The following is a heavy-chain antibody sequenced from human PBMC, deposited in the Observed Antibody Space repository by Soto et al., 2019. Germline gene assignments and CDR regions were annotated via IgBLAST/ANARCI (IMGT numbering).Heavy chain of an antibody. CDR1: GGTFSNYA. CDR2: IIPIVGTT. Sequence: SVKVSCKGSGGTFSNYAISWVRQAPGEGVEGMGGIIPIVGTTSYARNIQCRVTMTADESTSTAYMELRSLRDEDTAVHYCARDLCEVRGVIGYYYFGMDVWGQGTTVTVSS. J-gene: IGHJ6*02. D-gene: IGHD3-10*01. V-gene: IGHV1-69*13. CDR3: ARDLCEVRGVIGYYYFGMDV.